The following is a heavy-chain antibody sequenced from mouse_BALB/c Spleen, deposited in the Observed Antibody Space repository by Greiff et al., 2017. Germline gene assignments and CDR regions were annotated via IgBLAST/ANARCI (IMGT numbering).Heavy chain of an antibody. CDR3: ARHVDSSGCFDY. CDR2: ISNGGGST. J-gene: IGHJ2*01. D-gene: IGHD3-2*01. CDR1: GFTFSSYT. V-gene: IGHV5-12-2*01. Sequence: EVKLMESGGGLVQPGGSLKLSCAASGFTFSSYTMSWVRQTPEKRLEWVAYISNGGGSTYYPDTVKGRFTISRDNAKNTLYLQMSSLKSEDTAMYYCARHVDSSGCFDYWGQGTTRTVSS.